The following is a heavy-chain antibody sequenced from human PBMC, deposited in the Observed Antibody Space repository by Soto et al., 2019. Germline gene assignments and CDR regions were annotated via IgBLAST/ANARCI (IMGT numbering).Heavy chain of an antibody. V-gene: IGHV4-61*01. Sequence: SETLSLTCSVSGVSVNITNNYWSWIRQPPGKGLEWIGYISYSENTNYNSSLKSRVSISVDKSKNQFSMKLSSVTAADTAIYYWARNQGFLRVFDPWSQGTLVTVSS. D-gene: IGHD3-10*01. J-gene: IGHJ5*02. CDR2: ISYSENT. CDR1: GVSVNITNNY. CDR3: ARNQGFLRVFDP.